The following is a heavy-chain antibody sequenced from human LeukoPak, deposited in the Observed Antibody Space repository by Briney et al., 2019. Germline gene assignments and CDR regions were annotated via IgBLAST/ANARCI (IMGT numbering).Heavy chain of an antibody. Sequence: PGGSLRLSCAASGFTFTNYSMHWVRQAPGKGLEYVSAISSKGGSTYYAKSVKGRFTISRDNSKNTLVLQMGSLRAEDMAVYYCARGGIYYDTSGYLDHWAQGTLVTVSS. CDR3: ARGGIYYDTSGYLDH. CDR1: GFTFTNYS. CDR2: ISSKGGST. D-gene: IGHD3-22*01. V-gene: IGHV3-64*01. J-gene: IGHJ4*02.